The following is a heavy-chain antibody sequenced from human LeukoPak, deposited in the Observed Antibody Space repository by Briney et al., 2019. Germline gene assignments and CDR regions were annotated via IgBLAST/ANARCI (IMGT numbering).Heavy chain of an antibody. CDR2: IYHSGST. J-gene: IGHJ5*02. V-gene: IGHV4-4*02. Sequence: SETLTLTCAVSGGSISSSNWWSWVRQPPGKGLEWIGEIYHSGSTNYNPSLKSRVTISVDTSKNQFSLKLSSVTAADTAVYYCAQSGYDFRFAWRWFDPWGQGTLVTVSS. CDR1: GGSISSSNW. D-gene: IGHD5-12*01. CDR3: AQSGYDFRFAWRWFDP.